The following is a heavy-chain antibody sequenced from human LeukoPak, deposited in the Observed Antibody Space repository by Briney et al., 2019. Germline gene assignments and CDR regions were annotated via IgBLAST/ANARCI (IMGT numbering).Heavy chain of an antibody. CDR1: GGSISTYY. CDR3: ARGPYTSGNFAFDI. V-gene: IGHV4-4*07. Sequence: PSETLSLTCTVSGGSISTYYWSWLRQPAGKVLEWIGRLHITGSATYSPSLRSRVSISLDTSKNQFSLKVTSVTATDTAIYYCARGPYTSGNFAFDIWGQGTMVTVSS. J-gene: IGHJ3*02. CDR2: LHITGSA. D-gene: IGHD3-10*01.